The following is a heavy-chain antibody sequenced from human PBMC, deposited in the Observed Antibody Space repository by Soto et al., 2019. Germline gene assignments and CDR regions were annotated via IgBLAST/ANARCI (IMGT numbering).Heavy chain of an antibody. CDR1: GCTFSSYA. CDR3: ARVRQPIPLWSSYYYGMDV. CDR2: IIPIFGTA. Sequence: SVKVSCKASGCTFSSYAISWVRQAPGQGLEWMGGIIPIFGTANYAQKFQGRVTITADESTSTAYMELSSLRSEDTAVYYCARVRQPIPLWSSYYYGMDVWGQGTTVTVSS. D-gene: IGHD5-18*01. V-gene: IGHV1-69*13. J-gene: IGHJ6*02.